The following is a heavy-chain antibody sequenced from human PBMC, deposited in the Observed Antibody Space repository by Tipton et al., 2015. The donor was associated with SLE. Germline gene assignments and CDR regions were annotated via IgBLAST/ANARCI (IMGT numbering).Heavy chain of an antibody. Sequence: TLSLTCTVSGGSISSYYWSWIRQPAGKGLEWIGRMYSSGSTNYNPSLKSRVTMSVDTSKNQFSLKLTSVTAADTALYYCARGGTFKYFQHWGQGTLVTVSS. J-gene: IGHJ1*01. D-gene: IGHD3-16*01. CDR1: GGSISSYY. CDR3: ARGGTFKYFQH. CDR2: MYSSGST. V-gene: IGHV4-4*07.